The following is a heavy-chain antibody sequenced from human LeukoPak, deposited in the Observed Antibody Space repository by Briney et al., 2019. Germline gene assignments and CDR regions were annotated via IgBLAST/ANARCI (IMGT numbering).Heavy chain of an antibody. CDR2: IYYSGST. J-gene: IGHJ4*02. V-gene: IGHV4-59*01. CDR3: ARDRRLGY. CDR1: GGSISSYY. Sequence: SETLSLTCTVSGGSISSYYWSWIRQPPGKGLEWIGYIYYSGSTNYNPSLRSRVTISVDTSKNQFSLKLSSVTAADTAVYYCARDRRLGYWGQGTLVTVSS.